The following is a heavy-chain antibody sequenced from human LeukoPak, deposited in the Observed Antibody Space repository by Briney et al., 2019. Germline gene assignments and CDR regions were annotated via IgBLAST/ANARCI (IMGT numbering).Heavy chain of an antibody. CDR1: GGSISSSSYY. J-gene: IGHJ4*02. CDR3: AREEGSGWFDY. CDR2: IYYSGST. Sequence: SETLSLTCTVSGGSISSSSYYWNWIRQPPGKGLEWIGHIYYSGSTNYNPSLKSRVTISVDSSKNQFSLNLTSVTAADTAVYFCAREEGSGWFDYWGQGTLVTLSS. D-gene: IGHD6-19*01. V-gene: IGHV4-61*01.